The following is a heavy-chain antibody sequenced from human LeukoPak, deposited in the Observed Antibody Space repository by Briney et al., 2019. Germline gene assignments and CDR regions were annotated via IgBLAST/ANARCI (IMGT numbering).Heavy chain of an antibody. CDR2: INTDGSST. V-gene: IGHV3-74*01. CDR1: GFTFSSYW. CDR3: ASEYCSGGSCTFDY. Sequence: GGSLRLSCAASGFTFSSYWMHWVRQAPGKGLVWVSRINTDGSSTSYADSVKGRFTISRDNAKNTLYLQMNSLRAEDTAVYYCASEYCSGGSCTFDYWGQGTLVTVSS. D-gene: IGHD2-15*01. J-gene: IGHJ4*02.